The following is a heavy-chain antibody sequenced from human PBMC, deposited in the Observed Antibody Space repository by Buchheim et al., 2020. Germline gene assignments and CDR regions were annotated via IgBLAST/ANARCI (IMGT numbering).Heavy chain of an antibody. Sequence: QVQLVQSGAEVKKPGASVKVSCKASGYTFTRNDISWVRQAPGQGLEWMGWISAYNGNTNYAQKFQGRVTMTPDTSTNTAYMELRSLRSDDTAVYYCARLLSSGYSSGGYMFDYWGQGTL. D-gene: IGHD3-22*01. CDR1: GYTFTRND. CDR3: ARLLSSGYSSGGYMFDY. CDR2: ISAYNGNT. J-gene: IGHJ4*02. V-gene: IGHV1-18*01.